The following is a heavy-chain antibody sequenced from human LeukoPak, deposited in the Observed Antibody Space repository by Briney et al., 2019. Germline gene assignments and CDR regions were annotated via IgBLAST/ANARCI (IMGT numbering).Heavy chain of an antibody. Sequence: SETLSLTCTVSGGSISSYYWSWIRQPPGKGLEWIGYVYNSGSTNFNPSLKTRVTISLDTSKNQFSLKLSSVTAADTAVYYCARGRKRYCSSTSCSRYYYFDYWGQGALVTVSS. CDR2: VYNSGST. CDR3: ARGRKRYCSSTSCSRYYYFDY. V-gene: IGHV4-59*12. CDR1: GGSISSYY. J-gene: IGHJ4*02. D-gene: IGHD2-2*01.